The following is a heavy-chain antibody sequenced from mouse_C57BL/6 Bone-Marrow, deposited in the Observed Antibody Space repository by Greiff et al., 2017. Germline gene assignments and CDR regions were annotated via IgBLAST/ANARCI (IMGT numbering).Heavy chain of an antibody. CDR2: LNPNNGGT. Sequence: EVQLQQSGPELVKPGASVKISCKASGYTFTDYYLNWVKQSHGKSLEWIGDLNPNNGGTSYHQKFKGQDTLTVAKSSSTAYMELRSLTSGDSAVDYGARCFDCYGSSGYYAMDYWGQGTSVTVSS. CDR3: ARCFDCYGSSGYYAMDY. V-gene: IGHV1-26*01. D-gene: IGHD1-1*01. J-gene: IGHJ4*01. CDR1: GYTFTDYY.